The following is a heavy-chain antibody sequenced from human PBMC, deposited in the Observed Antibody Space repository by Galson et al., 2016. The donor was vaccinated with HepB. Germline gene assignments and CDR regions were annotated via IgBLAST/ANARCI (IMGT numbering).Heavy chain of an antibody. CDR2: IWCDESNK. V-gene: IGHV3-33*01. J-gene: IGHJ4*02. Sequence: SLRLSCAASGFTFSYYGMHWVRQAPGKGLEWVSLIWCDESNKSYADSVKGRFTISRDNSKNTLYLQMNSLRVEDTAVYYCARSDGGYESSLDYWGQGTLVTVSS. CDR1: GFTFSYYG. D-gene: IGHD3-16*01. CDR3: ARSDGGYESSLDY.